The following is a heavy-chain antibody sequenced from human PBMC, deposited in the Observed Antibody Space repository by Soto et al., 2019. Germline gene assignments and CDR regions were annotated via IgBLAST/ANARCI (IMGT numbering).Heavy chain of an antibody. CDR3: ARGVTMVREVIFDY. J-gene: IGHJ4*02. V-gene: IGHV4-34*01. CDR2: INHSGST. D-gene: IGHD3-10*01. Sequence: SETLSLTCAVYGGSFSGYYWSWIRQPPGKGLEWIGEINHSGSTNYNPSLKSRVTISVDTSKNQFSLKLSSVTAADTAVYYCARGVTMVREVIFDYWGQGTLVTVSS. CDR1: GGSFSGYY.